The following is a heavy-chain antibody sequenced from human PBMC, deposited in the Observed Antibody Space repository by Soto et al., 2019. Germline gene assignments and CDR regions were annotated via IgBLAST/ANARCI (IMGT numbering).Heavy chain of an antibody. V-gene: IGHV4-30-2*01. CDR1: GGSIGGVGYS. CDR2: MYHSGTF. Sequence: SETLSLTCAVSGGSIGGVGYSWSWIRQPPGGGLEWIGYMYHSGTFLKSPSLKTRLTMSLDMSKNQFSLALNSMTAADTAVYYCARAQFYSGSGNYNNLMFDAWGQG. J-gene: IGHJ5*02. D-gene: IGHD3-10*01. CDR3: ARAQFYSGSGNYNNLMFDA.